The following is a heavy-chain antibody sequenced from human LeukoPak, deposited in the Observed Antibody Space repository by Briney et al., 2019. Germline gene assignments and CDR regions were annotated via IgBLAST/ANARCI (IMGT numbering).Heavy chain of an antibody. D-gene: IGHD2-15*01. CDR3: ARAEVVVAATIYNNWFDP. CDR1: GGSISSGGYY. V-gene: IGHV4-31*03. CDR2: IYYSGST. J-gene: IGHJ5*02. Sequence: PSETLSLTCTVSGGSISSGGYYWSWIRQHPGKGLEWIGYIYYSGSTYYNPSLKSRVTISVDTSKNQFSLKLSSVTAADTAVYYCARAEVVVAATIYNNWFDPWGQGTLVTVSS.